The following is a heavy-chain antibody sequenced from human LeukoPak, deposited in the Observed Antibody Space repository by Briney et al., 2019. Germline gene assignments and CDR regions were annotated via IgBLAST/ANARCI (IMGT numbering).Heavy chain of an antibody. J-gene: IGHJ5*02. CDR2: ISHTGVT. V-gene: IGHV4-34*01. CDR1: DGSFSGYY. CDR3: ARGVEFDL. Sequence: SETLSLTCAVYDGSFSGYYWTWIRQPPGKGLEWIGEISHTGVTHYNSSLKSRVTISLDTSKNNFSLKVYSVTAADTAVYFCARGVEFDLWGQGTLVTVSS.